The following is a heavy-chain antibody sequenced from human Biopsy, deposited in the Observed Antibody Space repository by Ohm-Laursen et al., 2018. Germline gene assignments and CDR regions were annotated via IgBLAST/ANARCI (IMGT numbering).Heavy chain of an antibody. Sequence: SDTLSLTCSVSGGSMTGYEWSWIRLAPGKGLEWIGYIYYSGGTKYNPSLASRVTFSVDMSKSQFSLKLYSVTAADTAVYYCARVEAGTYDALDIWGRGTLVTVSS. CDR1: GGSMTGYE. D-gene: IGHD4/OR15-4a*01. V-gene: IGHV4-59*07. CDR3: ARVEAGTYDALDI. J-gene: IGHJ2*01. CDR2: IYYSGGT.